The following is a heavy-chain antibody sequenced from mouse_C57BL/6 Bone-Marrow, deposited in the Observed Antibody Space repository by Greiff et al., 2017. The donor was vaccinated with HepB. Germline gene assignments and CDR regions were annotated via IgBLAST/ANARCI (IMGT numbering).Heavy chain of an antibody. V-gene: IGHV1-53*01. CDR3: ASLLWLRRAAWFAY. D-gene: IGHD2-9*01. J-gene: IGHJ3*01. CDR1: GYTFTSYW. Sequence: QVQLKQPGTELVKPGASVKLSCKASGYTFTSYWMHWVKQRPGQGLEWIGNINPSNGGTNYNEKFKSKATLTVDKSSSTAYMQLSSLTSEDSAVYYCASLLWLRRAAWFAYWGQGTLVTVSA. CDR2: INPSNGGT.